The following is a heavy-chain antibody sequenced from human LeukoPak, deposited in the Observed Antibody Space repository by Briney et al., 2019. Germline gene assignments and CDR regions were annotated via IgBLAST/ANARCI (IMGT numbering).Heavy chain of an antibody. V-gene: IGHV3-23*01. J-gene: IGHJ4*02. CDR2: ISGSGGSP. CDR3: AKAQHSSIWGYFDY. Sequence: GGSLRLSRAASGFTFGSYAMSWVRQAPGKGLEWVSTISGSGGSPYYADSVKGRFTISRDNSKNTLYLQMNSLRAEDTAVFYCAKAQHSSIWGYFDYWGQGTLVTVSS. CDR1: GFTFGSYA. D-gene: IGHD6-13*01.